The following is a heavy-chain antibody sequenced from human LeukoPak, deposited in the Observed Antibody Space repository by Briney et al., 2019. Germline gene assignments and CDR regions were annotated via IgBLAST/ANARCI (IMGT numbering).Heavy chain of an antibody. CDR2: INDYNGNT. CDR1: GYTFTSYG. Sequence: ASVKVSCKASGYTFTSYGISWVRQAPGQGLEWMGWINDYNGNTNYAQKLQGRVTMTTDTSTSTAYMELRSLRSDDTAVYYCARWRYCSGGSCYRGLGWFDPSGQGTLVTVSS. V-gene: IGHV1-18*01. J-gene: IGHJ5*02. CDR3: ARWRYCSGGSCYRGLGWFDP. D-gene: IGHD2-15*01.